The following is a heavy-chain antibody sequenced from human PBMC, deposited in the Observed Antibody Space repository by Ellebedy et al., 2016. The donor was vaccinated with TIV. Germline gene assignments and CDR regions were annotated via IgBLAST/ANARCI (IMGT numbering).Heavy chain of an antibody. V-gene: IGHV4-34*01. CDR1: GGSFSGYY. CDR2: INHSGST. J-gene: IGHJ4*02. Sequence: SETLSLTXAVYGGSFSGYYWSWIRQPPGKGLEWIGEINHSGSTNYNPSLKSRVTISVDTSKNQFSLKLSSVTAADTAVYYCASIKAVAGINYFDYWGQGTLVTVSS. CDR3: ASIKAVAGINYFDY. D-gene: IGHD6-19*01.